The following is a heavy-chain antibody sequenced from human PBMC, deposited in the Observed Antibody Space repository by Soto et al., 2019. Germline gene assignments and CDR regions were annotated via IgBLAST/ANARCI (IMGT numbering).Heavy chain of an antibody. V-gene: IGHV3-30*18. J-gene: IGHJ4*02. CDR2: ISSDGSNR. CDR1: GFTFSSYG. CDR3: AKEITMIRGERTFDY. Sequence: QVQLVESGGGVVQPGRSLRLSCAASGFTFSSYGMHWVRQAPGKGLEWVAVVEWVAVISSDGSNRYYGDSVKGRFTISRDNPKTMVYLQMNSLRAEDTAVYYGAKEITMIRGERTFDYWGQGTIVTVSS. D-gene: IGHD3-10*01.